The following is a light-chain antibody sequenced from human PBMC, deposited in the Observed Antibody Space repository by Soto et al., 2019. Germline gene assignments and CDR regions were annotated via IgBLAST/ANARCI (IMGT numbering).Light chain of an antibody. CDR3: QQYNNWT. CDR1: QNVGSN. Sequence: EIVMTQSPGTLSVSPGERATLSCRASQNVGSNLAWYQQKPGQAPRLLIYGASTRATGIPARFSGSGSGKEFTLTISSLQSEDFAVYYCQQYNNWTFGQGTKVEIK. CDR2: GAS. V-gene: IGKV3-15*01. J-gene: IGKJ1*01.